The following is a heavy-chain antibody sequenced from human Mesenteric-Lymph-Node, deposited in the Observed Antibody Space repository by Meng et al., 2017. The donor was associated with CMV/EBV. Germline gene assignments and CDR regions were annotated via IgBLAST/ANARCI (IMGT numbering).Heavy chain of an antibody. CDR1: GYTFTAFY. CDR2: INPNSGVS. V-gene: IGHV1-2*06. D-gene: IGHD2/OR15-2a*01. Sequence: QVQLVQSRAAVGKPGDAGRVACKASGYTFTAFYIHCVRQAPGQGLEWMGRINPNSGVSNSAQNFQGRVTMTRDTSISTAYMELGRLTSDDTAVYYCARDNVNPEGFDPWGQGTLVTVSS. J-gene: IGHJ5*02. CDR3: ARDNVNPEGFDP.